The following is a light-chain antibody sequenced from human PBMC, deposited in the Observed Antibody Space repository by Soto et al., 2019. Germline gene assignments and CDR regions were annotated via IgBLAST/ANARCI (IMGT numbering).Light chain of an antibody. J-gene: IGLJ1*01. CDR1: SSNIGRGN. Sequence: QSVLTQPPSVSATPGQRVTISCSGSSSNIGRGNVNWYQQVPGTAPKLMIYEVSNRPSGVSNRFSGSKSGNTASLTISGLQAEDEADYYCSSYKSSSTYVFGTGTKVTVL. CDR3: SSYKSSSTYV. V-gene: IGLV2-14*01. CDR2: EVS.